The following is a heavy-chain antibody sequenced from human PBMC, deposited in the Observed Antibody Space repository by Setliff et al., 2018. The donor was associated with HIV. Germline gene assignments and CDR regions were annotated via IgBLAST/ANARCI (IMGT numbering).Heavy chain of an antibody. D-gene: IGHD3-3*01. CDR2: ITHSGST. J-gene: IGHJ5*02. V-gene: IGHV4-34*01. CDR1: GGSLSGQYRSGHY. CDR3: ARHSRDGFLEWLSSRFDP. Sequence: SETLSLTCAVYGGSLSGQYRSGHYWSWIRQPPGKGLEWIGEITHSGSTNYNPSLKSRVTISVDTSKNQFSLKLSSVTAADTAVYYCARHSRDGFLEWLSSRFDPWGQGTLVTVSS.